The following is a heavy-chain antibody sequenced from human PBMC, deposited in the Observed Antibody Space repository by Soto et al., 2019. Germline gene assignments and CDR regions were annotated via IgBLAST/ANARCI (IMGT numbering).Heavy chain of an antibody. D-gene: IGHD2-2*02. V-gene: IGHV1-46*04. J-gene: IGHJ6*02. CDR1: GYTFTSYY. CDR3: ARDSCSSTSCYTALYYYYGMDV. CDR2: INPSGGST. Sequence: QVQLVQAGAEVKKPGASVKVSCKASGYTFTSYYMHWVRQAPGQGLEWMGIINPSGGSTSYAQTLQGRLTRTGDTSTSTVYMELSSRRSEDTAVYYCARDSCSSTSCYTALYYYYGMDVWGQGTTVTVSS.